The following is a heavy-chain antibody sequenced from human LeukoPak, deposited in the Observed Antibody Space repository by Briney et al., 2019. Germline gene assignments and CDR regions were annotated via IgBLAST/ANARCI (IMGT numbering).Heavy chain of an antibody. CDR1: GFSPSTSGMR. J-gene: IGHJ4*02. CDR3: ARTTPTGYLDY. CDR2: IDWDDDK. V-gene: IGHV2-70*04. Sequence: SGPTLVNPTQPLTLTCSFSGFSPSTSGMRVSWIRQPPGKALEWLARIDWDDDKIYSPSLRTRLTLSKDASKNQVVLTMSNMDPVDTATYYCARTTPTGYLDYWGQGTLVTVSS. D-gene: IGHD2-8*02.